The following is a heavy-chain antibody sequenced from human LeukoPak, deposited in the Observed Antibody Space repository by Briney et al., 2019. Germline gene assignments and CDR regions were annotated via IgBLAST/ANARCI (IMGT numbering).Heavy chain of an antibody. CDR2: IIPIFGTA. CDR1: GGTFSSYA. J-gene: IGHJ4*02. D-gene: IGHD2-2*01. V-gene: IGHV1-69*13. CDR3: ATDAFDCSSTSCYSPPTC. Sequence: SVKVSCKASGGTFSSYAISWVRQAPGQGLEWMGGIIPIFGTANYAQKFQGRVTITADESTSTAYMERSGLRSEDTSAYYCATDAFDCSSTSCYSPPTCWGQGTPVSVSS.